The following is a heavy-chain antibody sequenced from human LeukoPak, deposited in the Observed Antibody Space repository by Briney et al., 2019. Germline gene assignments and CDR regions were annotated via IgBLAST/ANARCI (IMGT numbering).Heavy chain of an antibody. CDR3: ARVSSVGYSYTLDY. CDR2: INPSGGST. V-gene: IGHV1-46*01. J-gene: IGHJ4*02. CDR1: GYTFTSYY. Sequence: GGSLRLSCAASGYTFTSYYMHWVRQAPGQGLEWMGIINPSGGSTSYAQKFQGRVTMTRDTSTSTVYMELSSLRSEDTAVYYCARVSSVGYSYTLDYWGQGTLVTVSS. D-gene: IGHD5-18*01.